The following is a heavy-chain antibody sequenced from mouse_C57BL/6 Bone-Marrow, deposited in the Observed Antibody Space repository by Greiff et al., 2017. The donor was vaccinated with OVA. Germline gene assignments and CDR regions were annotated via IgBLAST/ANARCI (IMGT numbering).Heavy chain of an antibody. V-gene: IGHV1-81*01. CDR1: GYTFTSYG. J-gene: IGHJ2*01. Sequence: QVQLQQSGAELARPGASVKLSCKASGYTFTSYGISWVKQRTGPGLEWIGEIYPRSGNTSYNEKFKGKATLTADKSSSTSYMELRSLTSEDSAVYFCARRRGSSFDYWGQGTTLTVSS. CDR2: IYPRSGNT. D-gene: IGHD1-1*01. CDR3: ARRRGSSFDY.